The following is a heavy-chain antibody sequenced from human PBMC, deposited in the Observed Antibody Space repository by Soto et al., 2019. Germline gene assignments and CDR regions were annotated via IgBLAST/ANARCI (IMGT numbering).Heavy chain of an antibody. V-gene: IGHV1-18*01. J-gene: IGHJ4*02. CDR3: SRDLAAAGPFDY. CDR2: ISAYNGNT. D-gene: IGHD6-13*01. Sequence: QVQLVQSGAEVKKPGASVKVSCKTSGYTFTSYAISWVRQAPGQGLEWMGWISAYNGNTHYAQKLQGRVTMTTDTSTSTAYMELRSLRSDDTAVYYCSRDLAAAGPFDYCGQGTLVTVSS. CDR1: GYTFTSYA.